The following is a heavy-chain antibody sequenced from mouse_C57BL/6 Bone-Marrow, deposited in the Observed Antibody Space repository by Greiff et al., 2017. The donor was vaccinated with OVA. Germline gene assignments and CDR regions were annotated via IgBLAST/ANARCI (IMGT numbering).Heavy chain of an antibody. J-gene: IGHJ1*03. CDR1: GYTFTSYW. CDR2: IDPSDSYT. Sequence: QVQLQQPGAELVKPGASVKLSCKASGYTFTSYWMQWVKQSPGQGLEWIGEIDPSDSYTNYNQKFKGKATLTIDTSSSTAYMQLSSLTSEDTAVYYCARDSNYGGWYVGVGGTGTAVTVSA. CDR3: ARDSNYGGWYVGV. V-gene: IGHV1-50*01. D-gene: IGHD2-5*01.